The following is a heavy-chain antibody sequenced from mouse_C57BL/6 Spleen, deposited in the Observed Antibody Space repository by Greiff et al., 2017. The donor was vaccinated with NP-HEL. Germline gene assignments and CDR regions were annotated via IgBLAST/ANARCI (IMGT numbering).Heavy chain of an antibody. CDR3: ARSGDGYYHFDY. V-gene: IGHV1-55*01. CDR2: IYPGSGST. Sequence: VQLQQPGAELVKPGASVKMSCKASGYTFTSYWITWVKQRPGQGLEWIGDIYPGSGSTNYNEKFKSKATLTVDTSSSTAYMQLSSLTSEDSAVYYCARSGDGYYHFDYWGQGTTLTVSS. D-gene: IGHD2-3*01. J-gene: IGHJ2*01. CDR1: GYTFTSYW.